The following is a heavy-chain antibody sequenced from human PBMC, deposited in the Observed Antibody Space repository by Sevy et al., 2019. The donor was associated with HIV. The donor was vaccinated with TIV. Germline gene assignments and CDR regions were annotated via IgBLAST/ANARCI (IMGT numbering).Heavy chain of an antibody. CDR3: ARVGRFFNYYFDY. CDR1: GFTFSSYW. J-gene: IGHJ4*02. V-gene: IGHV3-7*01. D-gene: IGHD1-20*01. CDR2: IRQDATEG. Sequence: GGSLRLSCAASGFTFSSYWMTWVRQAPGKGLEWVANIRQDATEGYYVDSVRGQFTISRDNTKDALYLQMNSLRAEDTAVYYCARVGRFFNYYFDYWGQGTLVTVSS.